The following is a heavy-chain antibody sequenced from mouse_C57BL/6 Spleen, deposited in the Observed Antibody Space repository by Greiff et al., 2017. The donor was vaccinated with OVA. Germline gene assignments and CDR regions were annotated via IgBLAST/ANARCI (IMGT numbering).Heavy chain of an antibody. Sequence: QVKLQQPGAELVKPGASVKMSCKASGYTFTSYWITWVKQRPGQGLEWIGDIYPGSGSTNYNEKFKSKATLTVDTSSSTAYMQLSSLTSEDSAVYYCARVDYDYYAMDYWGQGTSVTVSS. CDR2: IYPGSGST. CDR1: GYTFTSYW. D-gene: IGHD2-4*01. CDR3: ARVDYDYYAMDY. J-gene: IGHJ4*01. V-gene: IGHV1-55*01.